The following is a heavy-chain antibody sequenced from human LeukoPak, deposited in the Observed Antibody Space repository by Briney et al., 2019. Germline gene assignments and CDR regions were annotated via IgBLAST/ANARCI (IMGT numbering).Heavy chain of an antibody. CDR2: INHSGST. CDR3: ARGPRYSWAFDI. CDR1: GGSFSGYY. D-gene: IGHD3-16*02. V-gene: IGHV4-34*01. J-gene: IGHJ3*02. Sequence: SETLSLTGAVYGGSFSGYYWSWIRQRPGKGLGWIGEINHSGSTNYNPSLKSRVTISVDTSKNQFSLKLSSVTAADTAVYYCARGPRYSWAFDIWGQGTMVTVSS.